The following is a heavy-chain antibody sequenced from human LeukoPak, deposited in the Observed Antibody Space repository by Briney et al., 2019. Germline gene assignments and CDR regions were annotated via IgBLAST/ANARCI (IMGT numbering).Heavy chain of an antibody. CDR3: ARAPHSGSPRAAFDI. CDR1: GFSFTNFT. CDR2: IWYDGSNK. D-gene: IGHD1-26*01. Sequence: RAGGSLRLSCAGSGFSFTNFTMTWVRQAPGKGLEWVAVIWYDGSNKYYADSVKGRFTISRDNSKNTLYLQMNSLRAEDTAVYYCARAPHSGSPRAAFDIWGQGTMVTVSS. V-gene: IGHV3-33*08. J-gene: IGHJ3*02.